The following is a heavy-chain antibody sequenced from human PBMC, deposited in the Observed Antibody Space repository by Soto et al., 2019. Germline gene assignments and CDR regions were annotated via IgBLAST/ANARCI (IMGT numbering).Heavy chain of an antibody. CDR2: IIPILGIA. D-gene: IGHD4-4*01. V-gene: IGHV1-69*02. J-gene: IGHJ4*02. Sequence: SVKVSCKASGGTFSSYTISWVRQSPGQGLEWMGRIIPILGIANYAQKFQGRVTITADKSTSTAYMELSSLRSEDTAVYYCARLFTESVTETPIDYWGQGTLVTVSS. CDR3: ARLFTESVTETPIDY. CDR1: GGTFSSYT.